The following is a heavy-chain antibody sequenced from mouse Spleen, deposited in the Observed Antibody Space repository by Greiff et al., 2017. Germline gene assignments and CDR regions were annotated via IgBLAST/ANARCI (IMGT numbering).Heavy chain of an antibody. CDR3: ARGWGY. D-gene: IGHD1-1*02. J-gene: IGHJ2*01. Sequence: EVKLMESGGGLVKPGGSLKLSCAASGFTFSSYAMSWVRQTPEKRLEWVATISDGGSYTYYPDNVKGRFTISRDNAKNNLYLQMSHLKSEDTAMYYCARGWGYWGQGTTLTVSS. V-gene: IGHV5-4*03. CDR2: ISDGGSYT. CDR1: GFTFSSYA.